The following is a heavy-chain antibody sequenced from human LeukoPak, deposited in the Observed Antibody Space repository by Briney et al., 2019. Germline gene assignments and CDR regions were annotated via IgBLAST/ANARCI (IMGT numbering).Heavy chain of an antibody. D-gene: IGHD3-10*01. J-gene: IGHJ6*03. V-gene: IGHV4-59*01. Sequence: SETLSLTCTVSGGSITNYYWSWIRQPPGKGLEWIGFSYYNGNTNYNPSLKSRVTISVDTSKNQFSLKLSSVTAADTAVYYCAGHYGSGSYYNYYYYYMDVWGKGTTVTISS. CDR3: AGHYGSGSYYNYYYYYMDV. CDR2: SYYNGNT. CDR1: GGSITNYY.